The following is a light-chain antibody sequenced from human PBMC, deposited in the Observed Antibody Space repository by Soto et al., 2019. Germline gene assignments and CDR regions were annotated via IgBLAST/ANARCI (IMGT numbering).Light chain of an antibody. CDR2: GAS. J-gene: IGKJ5*01. V-gene: IGKV3-20*01. Sequence: EIVMTQSPATLSVSPGETTRLSCRASQSINSDVAWYQQKVGQTPRLLIHGASTRATGIAARFSGSGSGTDFTLTISRLEPEDFAVYYCQQYGSSPSITFGQGTRLEIK. CDR1: QSINSD. CDR3: QQYGSSPSIT.